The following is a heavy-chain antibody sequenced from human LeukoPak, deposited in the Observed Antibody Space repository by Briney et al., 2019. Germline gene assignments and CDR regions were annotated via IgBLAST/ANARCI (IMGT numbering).Heavy chain of an antibody. CDR2: IYYSGGT. CDR3: ARGGSRRALDY. CDR1: GGSISSGDYY. V-gene: IGHV4-30-4*01. D-gene: IGHD1-26*01. Sequence: SETLSLTCTVSGGSISSGDYYWSWIRQPPGKGLEWIGYIYYSGGTYYNPSLKSRVTISVDTSKNQFSLKLSSVTAADTAVYYCARGGSRRALDYWGQGTLVTVSS. J-gene: IGHJ4*02.